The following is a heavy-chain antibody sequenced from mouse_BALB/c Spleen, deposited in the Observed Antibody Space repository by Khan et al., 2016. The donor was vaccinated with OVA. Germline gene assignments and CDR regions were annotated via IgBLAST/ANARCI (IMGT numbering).Heavy chain of an antibody. D-gene: IGHD1-1*01. Sequence: EVELVESGGGLVQSGGSRKLSCAASGFTFTSYGMHWIRQAPEKVLEWVAYISSDSSTIYYADPVKGRFTLSRYNPKNTLFLQLPSLRSGDTAMYFCATSYFDGYYFEYWGQGTTLTGSS. CDR1: GFTFTSYG. V-gene: IGHV5-17*02. CDR2: ISSDSSTI. CDR3: ATSYFDGYYFEY. J-gene: IGHJ2*01.